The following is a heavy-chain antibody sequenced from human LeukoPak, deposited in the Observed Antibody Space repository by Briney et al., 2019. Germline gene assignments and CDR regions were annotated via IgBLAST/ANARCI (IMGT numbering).Heavy chain of an antibody. CDR1: GFTFSSYA. V-gene: IGHV3-30*04. J-gene: IGHJ4*02. D-gene: IGHD5-24*01. CDR3: AKSRDGYNFDY. CDR2: ISYDGSNK. Sequence: GRSLRLSCAASGFTFSSYAMHWVRQAPGKGLEWVAVISYDGSNKYYADSVKGRFTISRDNSKNTLYLQMNSLRAEDTAVYYCAKSRDGYNFDYWGQGTLVTVSS.